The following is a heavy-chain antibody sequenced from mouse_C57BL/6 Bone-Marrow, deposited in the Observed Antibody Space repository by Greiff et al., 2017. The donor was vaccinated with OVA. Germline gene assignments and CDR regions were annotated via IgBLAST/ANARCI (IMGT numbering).Heavy chain of an antibody. CDR1: GFSFTSYG. Sequence: VQRVESGPGLVQPSQSLSITCTVSGFSFTSYGVHWVRQPPGKGLEWLGVIWSGGSTDYNAAFISRLSISKDNSKSQVFFKMNSLQADDTAIYYCAKSPPGYAMDYWGQGTSVTVSS. CDR3: AKSPPGYAMDY. CDR2: IWSGGST. V-gene: IGHV2-4*01. J-gene: IGHJ4*01.